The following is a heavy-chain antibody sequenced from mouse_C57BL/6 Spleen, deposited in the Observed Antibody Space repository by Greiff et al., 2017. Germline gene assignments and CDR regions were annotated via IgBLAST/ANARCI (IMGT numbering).Heavy chain of an antibody. CDR2: INPNNGGT. CDR3: ASFAHYDYLYAMDY. V-gene: IGHV1-18*01. J-gene: IGHJ4*01. CDR1: GYTFTDYN. Sequence: EVQLQQSGPELVKPGASVKIPCKASGYTFTDYNMDWVKQSHGKSLEWIGDINPNNGGTIYNQKFKGKATLTVDKSSSTAYMALRSLTSEDTAVYYCASFAHYDYLYAMDYWGQGTSVTVSS. D-gene: IGHD2-4*01.